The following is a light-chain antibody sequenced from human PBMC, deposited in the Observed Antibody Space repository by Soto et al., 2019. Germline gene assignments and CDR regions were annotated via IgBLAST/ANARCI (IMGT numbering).Light chain of an antibody. CDR3: QQTHSFPLT. CDR2: SAS. CDR1: QDISSW. V-gene: IGKV1-12*01. J-gene: IGKJ4*01. Sequence: DIQMTQSPSSVSASVGDRVTITCRASQDISSWLAWYQQIPGKAPKLLINSASSLQSGVPSTFSGCRSGTDFTLTISSLQPEDFETYYCQQTHSFPLTFGGGTKVEIK.